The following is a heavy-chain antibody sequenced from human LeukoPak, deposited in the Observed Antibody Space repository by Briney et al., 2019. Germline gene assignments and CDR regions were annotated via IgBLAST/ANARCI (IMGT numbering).Heavy chain of an antibody. CDR1: GFTFSSYS. CDR3: AKRKRYFDWLLFRYYFDY. D-gene: IGHD3-9*01. V-gene: IGHV3-21*04. Sequence: GGSLRLSCAASGFTFSSYSMNWVRQAPGKGLEWVSSISSSSSYIYYADSVKGRFTISRDNSKNTLYLQMNSLRAEDTAVYYCAKRKRYFDWLLFRYYFDYWGQGTLVTVSS. CDR2: ISSSSSYI. J-gene: IGHJ4*02.